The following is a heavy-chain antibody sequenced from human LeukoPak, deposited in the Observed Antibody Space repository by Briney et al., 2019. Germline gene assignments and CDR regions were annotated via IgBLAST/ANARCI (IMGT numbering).Heavy chain of an antibody. CDR1: GGSISSSSYY. CDR3: ARDQRRGWFGELLPYNWFDP. J-gene: IGHJ5*02. V-gene: IGHV4-39*07. D-gene: IGHD3-10*01. Sequence: KTSETLSLTCTVSGGSISSSSYYWGWIRQPPGKGLEWIGSIYYSGSTYYNPSLKSRVTISVDTSKNQFSLKLSSVTAADTAVYYCARDQRRGWFGELLPYNWFDPWGQGTLVTVSS. CDR2: IYYSGST.